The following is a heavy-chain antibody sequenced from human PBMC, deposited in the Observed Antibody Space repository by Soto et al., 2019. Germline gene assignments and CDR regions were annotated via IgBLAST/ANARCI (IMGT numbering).Heavy chain of an antibody. CDR3: ARGGYDFWSGYYTGKYGMDV. J-gene: IGHJ6*02. CDR2: IYYSGST. Sequence: QAQLQESGPGLVKPSQTLSLTCTVSGGSISSGDYYWSWIRQPPGKGLEWIGYIYYSGSTYYNPSLKSRVTISVDTSKNTFSLNLSSVTAADTAVYYCARGGYDFWSGYYTGKYGMDVWGQGTTVTVSS. CDR1: GGSISSGDYY. D-gene: IGHD3-3*01. V-gene: IGHV4-30-4*01.